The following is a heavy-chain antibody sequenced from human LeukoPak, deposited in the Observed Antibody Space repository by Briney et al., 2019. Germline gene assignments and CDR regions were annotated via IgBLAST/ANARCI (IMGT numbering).Heavy chain of an antibody. D-gene: IGHD2-15*01. J-gene: IGHJ4*02. CDR1: GGTLSSYA. CDR3: ARDRWNCSGGSCYLGLNDY. V-gene: IGHV1-69*05. Sequence: SVKVSCKASGGTLSSYAISWVRQAPGQGLEWMGGIIPIFGTANYAQKFQGRVTITTDESTSTAYMELSSLRSEDTAVYYCARDRWNCSGGSCYLGLNDYWGQGTLVTISS. CDR2: IIPIFGTA.